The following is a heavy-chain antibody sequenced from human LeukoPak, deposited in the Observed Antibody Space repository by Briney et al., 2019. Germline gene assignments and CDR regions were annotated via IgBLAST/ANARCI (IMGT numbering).Heavy chain of an antibody. D-gene: IGHD5-18*01. CDR2: IIPIFGTA. CDR1: VCTFSNYP. J-gene: IGHJ4*02. Sequence: GSSVNVSCKSSVCTFSNYPISWVRQAPGQGLEWMGGIIPIFGTANYAQKFQGRVTITADKSTSTAYMELSSLRSEDTAVYYCAGGRYVQLWFGDYWGQGTLVTVSS. V-gene: IGHV1-69*06. CDR3: AGGRYVQLWFGDY.